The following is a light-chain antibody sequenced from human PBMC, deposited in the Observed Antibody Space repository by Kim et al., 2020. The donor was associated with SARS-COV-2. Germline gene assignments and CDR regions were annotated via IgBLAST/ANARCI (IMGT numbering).Light chain of an antibody. V-gene: IGLV2-23*02. CDR2: EVN. CDR1: SGDVGSYNL. Sequence: RSISISCSGTSGDVGSYNLVSWYQQPPGRAPKLMTYEVNTRHSGVSNRFSGSKSGNTASQTISGLQSEDEADYYCSSFAGSMTLIFGGGTQLTDL. CDR3: SSFAGSMTLI. J-gene: IGLJ2*01.